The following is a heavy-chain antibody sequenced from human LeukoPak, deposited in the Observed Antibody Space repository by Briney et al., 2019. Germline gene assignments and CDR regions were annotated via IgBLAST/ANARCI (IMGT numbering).Heavy chain of an antibody. CDR3: ARDLGPAMTTVTTFDP. J-gene: IGHJ5*02. CDR1: GFTFSSYG. D-gene: IGHD4-4*01. CDR2: IWYDGSNK. V-gene: IGHV3-33*01. Sequence: PGGSLRLSCAASGFTFSSYGMHWVRQAPGKGLEWVAVIWYDGSNKYYADSVKGRFTISRDNSKNTLYLQMNSLRAEDTAVYYCARDLGPAMTTVTTFDPWGQGTLVTVSS.